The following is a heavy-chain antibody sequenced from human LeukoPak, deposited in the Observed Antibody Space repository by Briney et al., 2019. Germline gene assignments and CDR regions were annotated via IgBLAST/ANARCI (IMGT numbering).Heavy chain of an antibody. D-gene: IGHD4-17*01. CDR1: GGSISSSSYY. J-gene: IGHJ4*02. V-gene: IGHV4-39*01. CDR3: ARQGFDYGEIFDY. Sequence: SETLSLTCTVSGGSISSSSYYWGWIRQPPGKGLEWIGSIYYSGSTYYNPSLKSRVTISVDTSKNQFSLKLSSVTAADTAVYCCARQGFDYGEIFDYWGQGTLVTVSS. CDR2: IYYSGST.